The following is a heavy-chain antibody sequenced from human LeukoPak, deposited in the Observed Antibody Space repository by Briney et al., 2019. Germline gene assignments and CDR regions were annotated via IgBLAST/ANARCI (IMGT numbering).Heavy chain of an antibody. CDR3: ARLVWGSSGWPNWFDP. Sequence: GESLKISCKGSGYRFTSYWIGWARQMPGKGLEWMGIIYPGDSDTRYSPSFQGQVNISADKSISTAYLQWSSLKASDTAMYCCARLVWGSSGWPNWFDPWGQGTLVTVSS. D-gene: IGHD6-19*01. V-gene: IGHV5-51*01. CDR1: GYRFTSYW. CDR2: IYPGDSDT. J-gene: IGHJ5*02.